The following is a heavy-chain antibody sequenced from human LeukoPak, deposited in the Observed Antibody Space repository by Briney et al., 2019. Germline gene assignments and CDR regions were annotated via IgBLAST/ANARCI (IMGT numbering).Heavy chain of an antibody. CDR1: GFTFSSYA. D-gene: IGHD6-19*01. CDR2: ISYDGSNK. V-gene: IGHV3-30-3*02. J-gene: IGHJ4*02. Sequence: GGSLRLSCAASGFTFSSYAMHWVRQAPGKGLEWVAVISYDGSNKYYADSVKGRFTISRDNSKNTLYLQMNSLRAEDTAVYYCAKTGSGWYRRNIPNYFDYWGQGTLVTVSS. CDR3: AKTGSGWYRRNIPNYFDY.